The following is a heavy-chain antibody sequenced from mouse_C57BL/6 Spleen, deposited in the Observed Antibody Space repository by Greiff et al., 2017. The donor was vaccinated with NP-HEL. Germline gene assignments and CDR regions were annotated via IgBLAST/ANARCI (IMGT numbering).Heavy chain of an antibody. CDR1: GFTFSDYG. J-gene: IGHJ3*01. CDR3: ARDYGSSYGFAY. Sequence: DVKLVESGGGLVQPGGSLKLSCAASGFTFSDYGMAWVRQAPRKGPEWVAFISNLAYSIYYADTVTGRFTISRENAKNTLYLEMSSLRSEDTAMYYCARDYGSSYGFAYWGQGTLVTVSA. V-gene: IGHV5-15*01. D-gene: IGHD1-1*01. CDR2: ISNLAYSI.